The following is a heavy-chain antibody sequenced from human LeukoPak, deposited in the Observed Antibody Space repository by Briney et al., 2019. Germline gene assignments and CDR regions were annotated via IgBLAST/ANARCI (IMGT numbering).Heavy chain of an antibody. CDR1: GGSISSGGYY. J-gene: IGHJ4*02. Sequence: SQTLSLTCTVAGGSISSGGYYWSWIRQHPGKGLEWIGYIYYSGSTYYNPSLKSRVTISVDTSKNQFSLKLSSVTAADTAVYYCARDGGKMATGLDYWGQGTLVTVSS. D-gene: IGHD5-24*01. V-gene: IGHV4-31*03. CDR3: ARDGGKMATGLDY. CDR2: IYYSGST.